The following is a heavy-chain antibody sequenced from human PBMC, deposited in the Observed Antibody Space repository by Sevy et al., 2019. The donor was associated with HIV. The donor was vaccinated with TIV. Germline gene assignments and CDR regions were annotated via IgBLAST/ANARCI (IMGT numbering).Heavy chain of an antibody. V-gene: IGHV3-30*04. J-gene: IGHJ6*02. CDR3: ARDALHYYGSEAGSGMDV. CDR2: ISYDGSNK. CDR1: GFTFSSYA. Sequence: GGSLRLSCAASGFTFSSYAMHWVRQAPGKGLEWVAVISYDGSNKYYADSVKGRFTISRDNSKNTLYLQMNSLIAEDTVVYYCARDALHYYGSEAGSGMDVWGQGTTVTVSS. D-gene: IGHD3-10*01.